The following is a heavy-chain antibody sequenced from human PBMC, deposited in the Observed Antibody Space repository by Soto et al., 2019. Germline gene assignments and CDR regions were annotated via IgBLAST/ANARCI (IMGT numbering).Heavy chain of an antibody. CDR3: ARLPYCGGDCYSFPWFDP. J-gene: IGHJ5*02. CDR1: GYSFTSYW. D-gene: IGHD2-21*01. V-gene: IGHV5-51*01. CDR2: IYPGDSDT. Sequence: SLKISCKGSGYSFTSYWIGWVRQMPGKGLEWMGIIYPGDSDTRYSPSFQGQVTISADKSISTAYLQWSSLKASDTAMYYCARLPYCGGDCYSFPWFDPWGQGTLVTVSS.